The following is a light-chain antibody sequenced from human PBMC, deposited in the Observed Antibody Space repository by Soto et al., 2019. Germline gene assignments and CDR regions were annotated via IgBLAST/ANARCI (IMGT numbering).Light chain of an antibody. V-gene: IGKV3-15*01. J-gene: IGKJ2*01. Sequence: EIVMTQSPATLSVSPGERVTLSCWASQSVFTNLAWSQHKPGQAPRLLIYAASTRATGIAARFSGSGSGTESTLTISSLQSEDFAIYYCQQYNNWRYTFGQGTKLEIK. CDR1: QSVFTN. CDR2: AAS. CDR3: QQYNNWRYT.